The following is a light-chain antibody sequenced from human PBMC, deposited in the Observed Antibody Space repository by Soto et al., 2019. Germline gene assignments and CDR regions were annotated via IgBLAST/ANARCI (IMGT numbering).Light chain of an antibody. CDR1: QSISTY. Sequence: DIQMTQTPSSLSASVGDRVTITCRASQSISTYLNWYQQKPGKAPNLLIYTTSNLESGVPSRFSGSGSGTDFTLTINSLQPEDFATYFCQQSYSRPRPFGQRTKADIK. CDR3: QQSYSRPRP. CDR2: TTS. J-gene: IGKJ1*01. V-gene: IGKV1-39*01.